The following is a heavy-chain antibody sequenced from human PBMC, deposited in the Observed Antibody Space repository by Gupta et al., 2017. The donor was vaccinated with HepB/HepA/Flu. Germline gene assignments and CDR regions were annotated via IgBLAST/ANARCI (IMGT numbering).Heavy chain of an antibody. D-gene: IGHD3-10*01. Sequence: QVQLQQWGAGLLKPSETLSLTCAVYGGSFSGYYWSWLRQPPGKGLEWIGEINHSGSTNYNPSLKSRVTISVDTSKNQFSLKLSSVTAADTAVYYCARDSTDYYGSGDNWFDPWGQGTLVTVSS. J-gene: IGHJ5*02. CDR3: ARDSTDYYGSGDNWFDP. CDR2: INHSGST. V-gene: IGHV4-34*01. CDR1: GGSFSGYY.